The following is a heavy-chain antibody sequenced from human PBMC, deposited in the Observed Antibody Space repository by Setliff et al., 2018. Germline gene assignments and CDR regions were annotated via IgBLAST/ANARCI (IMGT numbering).Heavy chain of an antibody. J-gene: IGHJ6*03. CDR2: ISPNSGNT. CDR3: ARDSTGSDLYEFQYMDV. V-gene: IGHV1-2*02. D-gene: IGHD1-26*01. Sequence: ASVKVSCKASAYIFTNHYIHWIRQAPGQGLEWMGWISPNSGNTMYVQKFQTRVTMTRDTSISTAYLDLTSLRSDDTAIYYCARDSTGSDLYEFQYMDVWGKGTPVTVSS. CDR1: AYIFTNHY.